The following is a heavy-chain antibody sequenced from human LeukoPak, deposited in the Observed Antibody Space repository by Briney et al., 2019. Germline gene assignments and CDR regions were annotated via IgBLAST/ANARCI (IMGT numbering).Heavy chain of an antibody. CDR2: INADGRST. V-gene: IGHV3-74*01. Sequence: GESLKISCAASGFTFSSHWMHWVRQGPGKGLVWVSRINADGRSTSYADSVKGRFTISRDNAKNTLYLQMNSLRDEDTAIYYCARDYSSSSTFDSWGQGTLVTVSS. CDR1: GFTFSSHW. J-gene: IGHJ4*02. D-gene: IGHD6-13*01. CDR3: ARDYSSSSTFDS.